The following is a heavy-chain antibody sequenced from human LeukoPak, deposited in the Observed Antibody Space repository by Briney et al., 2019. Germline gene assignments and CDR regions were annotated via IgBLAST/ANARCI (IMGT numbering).Heavy chain of an antibody. CDR1: GYTFTSYD. Sequence: ASVKVSCKASGYTFTSYDINWVRQATGQGLEWMGWMNPNSGNTGNAQKFQGRVTMTRNTSISTAYMELSSLRSEDTAVYYCARGPYYDREGYNWFDPWGQGTLVTVSS. V-gene: IGHV1-8*01. J-gene: IGHJ5*02. CDR2: MNPNSGNT. D-gene: IGHD3-22*01. CDR3: ARGPYYDREGYNWFDP.